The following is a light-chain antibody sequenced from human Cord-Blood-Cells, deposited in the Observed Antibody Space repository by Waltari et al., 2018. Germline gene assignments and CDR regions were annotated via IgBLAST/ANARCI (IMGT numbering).Light chain of an antibody. CDR3: QQYYSTPFT. V-gene: IGKV1-NL1*01. CDR1: QGITTS. CDR2: AAS. Sequence: DIQMTQSPSSLSASGGDRVTITCRASQGITTSLAWSQQEPGKAPKLLLYAASRLESGVPSRFRGSGSGTDYTLTISSLQPEDSASYCCQQYYSTPFTCGPGTKVDI. J-gene: IGKJ3*01.